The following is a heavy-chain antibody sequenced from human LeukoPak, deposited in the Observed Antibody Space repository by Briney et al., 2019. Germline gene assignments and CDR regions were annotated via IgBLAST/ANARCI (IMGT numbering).Heavy chain of an antibody. CDR2: ISPYSGGT. D-gene: IGHD4-23*01. CDR3: ARNYGGTSKYFDY. Sequence: ASVKVSCKASGYSFNDYYIHWVRQAPGQGLEWMGWISPYSGGTNYAQNFQGRVTMTRDTSITTAYMELSGLTSDDTALYYCARNYGGTSKYFDYWGQGTLVTVSS. J-gene: IGHJ4*02. V-gene: IGHV1-2*02. CDR1: GYSFNDYY.